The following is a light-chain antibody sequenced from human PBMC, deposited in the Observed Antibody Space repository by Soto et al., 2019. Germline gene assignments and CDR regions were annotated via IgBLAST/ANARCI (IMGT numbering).Light chain of an antibody. V-gene: IGKV3-20*01. CDR1: QSVSSY. J-gene: IGKJ1*01. CDR3: QQYGDSPVT. CDR2: DAS. Sequence: EIVMTQSPGTLSLSPGERATLSCRASQSVSSYLAWYQQKPGQAPRLLISDASDRATGIPDRFSGSGSGTDFTLTISRLVPEDCAVYYCQQYGDSPVTFGQGTKVEIK.